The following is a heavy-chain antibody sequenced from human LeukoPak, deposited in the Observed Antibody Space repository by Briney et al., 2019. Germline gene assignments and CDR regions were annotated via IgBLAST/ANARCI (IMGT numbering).Heavy chain of an antibody. CDR3: AREGAGSYGYYYYYMDV. V-gene: IGHV3-64*01. D-gene: IGHD3-10*01. CDR2: ISSNGGST. CDR1: GFTFSSYA. J-gene: IGHJ6*03. Sequence: GGSLRLSCAASGFTFSSYAMHWVRQAPRKGLEYVSAISSNGGSTYCANSVKGRFTISGNNSKNTLYLQMGSLRAEDMAVYYCAREGAGSYGYYYYYMDVWGKGTTVTVSS.